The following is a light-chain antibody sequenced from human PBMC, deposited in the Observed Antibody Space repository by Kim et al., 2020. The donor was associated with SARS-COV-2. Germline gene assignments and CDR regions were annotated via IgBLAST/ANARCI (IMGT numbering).Light chain of an antibody. J-gene: IGLJ1*01. CDR1: IIGSEN. CDR2: SDS. Sequence: SVGLEQRARDTCGGNIIGSENVHWYKQKPGPTPALFIYSDSTRPSGIPERFSGSDSWNTATLTISRAQAGDVADYYCQVWDSSTGVFGTGTKVTVL. V-gene: IGLV3-9*01. CDR3: QVWDSSTGV.